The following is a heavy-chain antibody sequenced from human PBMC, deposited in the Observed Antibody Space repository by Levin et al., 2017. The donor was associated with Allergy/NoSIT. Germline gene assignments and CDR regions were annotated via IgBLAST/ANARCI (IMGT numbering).Heavy chain of an antibody. V-gene: IGHV3-7*04. Sequence: TGGSLRLSCAASGFTFSSYWMSWVRQAPGKGLEWVANIKQDGSEKYYVDSVKGRFTISRDNAKNSLYLQMNSLRAEDTAVYYCARDFPDILTGYYDAFDSWGQGTMVTVSS. CDR3: ARDFPDILTGYYDAFDS. CDR1: GFTFSSYW. D-gene: IGHD3-9*01. J-gene: IGHJ3*02. CDR2: IKQDGSEK.